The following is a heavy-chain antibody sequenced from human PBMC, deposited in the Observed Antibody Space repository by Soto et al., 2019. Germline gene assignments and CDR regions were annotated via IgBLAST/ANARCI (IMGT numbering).Heavy chain of an antibody. Sequence: QVQLVESGGGVVQPGRSLRLSCAASGFTFSSYAMHWVRQAPGKGLEWVAVISYDGSNKYYADSVKGRFTISRDNSKDTLYVQMNSLRAEDTAVYYCARYRGQLWSLPFYWGQGTLVTVSS. CDR1: GFTFSSYA. CDR2: ISYDGSNK. J-gene: IGHJ4*02. V-gene: IGHV3-30-3*01. D-gene: IGHD5-18*01. CDR3: ARYRGQLWSLPFY.